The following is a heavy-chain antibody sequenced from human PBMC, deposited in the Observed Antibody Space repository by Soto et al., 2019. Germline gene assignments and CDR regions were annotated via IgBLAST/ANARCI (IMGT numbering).Heavy chain of an antibody. CDR2: FYHSGNS. CDR3: ARISSVDPYGYVNGGLDV. D-gene: IGHD5-18*01. Sequence: SETLSLTCSVSGGSIRSYYWSWIRQSPEKGLEWIGYFYHSGNSNYNPSLKSRVTISVDTSKNQLSLSLRSVTAADTAVYFCARISSVDPYGYVNGGLDVWGQGTXVTVSS. V-gene: IGHV4-59*01. J-gene: IGHJ6*02. CDR1: GGSIRSYY.